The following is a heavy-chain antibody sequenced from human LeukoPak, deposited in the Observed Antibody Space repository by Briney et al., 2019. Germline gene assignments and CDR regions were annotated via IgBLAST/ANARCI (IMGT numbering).Heavy chain of an antibody. D-gene: IGHD2-15*01. V-gene: IGHV4-31*03. CDR2: IYYSGTT. Sequence: SQTLSLTCTVSGGSISSGDHFWSWIRQHPGKGLEWIGYIYYSGTTYYNPSLKSRVTISVDTSKNHFSLKLTSVTAADTAVYYCTRDVPRSAGYPDNWGQGTLVTVSS. J-gene: IGHJ4*02. CDR1: GGSISSGDHF. CDR3: TRDVPRSAGYPDN.